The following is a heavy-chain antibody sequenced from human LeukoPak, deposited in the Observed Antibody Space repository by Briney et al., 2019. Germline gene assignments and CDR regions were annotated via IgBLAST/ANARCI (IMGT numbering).Heavy chain of an antibody. CDR2: VYSGGST. D-gene: IGHD1-26*01. Sequence: GGSLRLSCAASGFTVSSNYMSWVRQAPGKGLEWVSVVYSGGSTYYADSVKGRFTISRDNSKNTLYLQMNSLRAEDTAVYYCARDRKIVGATVDWGQGTLVTVSS. CDR1: GFTVSSNY. V-gene: IGHV3-66*01. J-gene: IGHJ4*02. CDR3: ARDRKIVGATVD.